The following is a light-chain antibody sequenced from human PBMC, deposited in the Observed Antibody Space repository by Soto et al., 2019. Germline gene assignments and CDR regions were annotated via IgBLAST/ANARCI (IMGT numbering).Light chain of an antibody. J-gene: IGLJ1*01. V-gene: IGLV2-14*01. Sequence: QSALTQPASVSGSPGQSITISCTGTSSDVGGYNYVSWYQQHPGKAPKLTIYEVSNRPSGVSNRFSGSKSGNTASLTISGLQAEDEADYYCSSYTSSSTLWVFGTGTKVTV. CDR2: EVS. CDR3: SSYTSSSTLWV. CDR1: SSDVGGYNY.